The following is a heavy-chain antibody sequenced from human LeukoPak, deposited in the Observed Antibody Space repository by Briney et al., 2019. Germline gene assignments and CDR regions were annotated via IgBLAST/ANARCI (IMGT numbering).Heavy chain of an antibody. CDR2: IYYSGST. Sequence: SVPLSLTCTVSGGPISSYYWRWIRQPPGKGLEWIGYIYYSGSTNYNPSLKSRVTISVDTSKNQFSLKLSSVTAADTAVDYCARAEDTSVRGVPYIFDYWGQGTLVTVSS. J-gene: IGHJ4*02. V-gene: IGHV4-59*01. CDR1: GGPISSYY. D-gene: IGHD3-10*01. CDR3: ARAEDTSVRGVPYIFDY.